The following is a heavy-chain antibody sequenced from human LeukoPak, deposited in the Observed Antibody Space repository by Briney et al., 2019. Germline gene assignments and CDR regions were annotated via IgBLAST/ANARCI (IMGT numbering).Heavy chain of an antibody. CDR3: ARGRNNYGGNSEIEY. J-gene: IGHJ4*02. D-gene: IGHD4-23*01. CDR2: INHSGST. Sequence: SETLSLTCDVYGGSFSAYYWSWIRQPPGKGLEWIGEINHSGSTNYNPSLKSRVTISIDTSKNQFSLKLSSVTAADTAVYYCARGRNNYGGNSEIEYWGQGTLVTVSS. CDR1: GGSFSAYY. V-gene: IGHV4-34*01.